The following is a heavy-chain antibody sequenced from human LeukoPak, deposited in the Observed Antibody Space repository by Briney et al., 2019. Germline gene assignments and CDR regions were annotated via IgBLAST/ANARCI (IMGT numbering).Heavy chain of an antibody. CDR2: IYYSGST. D-gene: IGHD3-3*01. Sequence: PSETLSLTCTVSGGSISSYYWSWIRQPPGKGLEWIGYIYYSGSTNYNPSLKSRVTISVGTSKNQISLKLSSVTAADTAVYYCARAMSWSGSYYYYGMDVWGQGTTVTVSS. CDR3: ARAMSWSGSYYYYGMDV. J-gene: IGHJ6*02. V-gene: IGHV4-59*01. CDR1: GGSISSYY.